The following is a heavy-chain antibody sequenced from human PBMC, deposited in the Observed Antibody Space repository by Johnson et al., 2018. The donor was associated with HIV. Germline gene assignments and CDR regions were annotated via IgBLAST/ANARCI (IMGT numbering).Heavy chain of an antibody. CDR1: GFTFISYG. D-gene: IGHD1-26*01. V-gene: IGHV3-30*02. CDR3: AKERGTYYVVDSFDI. J-gene: IGHJ3*02. CDR2: IRFDGSNK. Sequence: QVQLVESGGGVVQPGGSLRLSCAASGFTFISYGMHWVRQAPGKGLEWVAFIRFDGSNKYYADSVKGRFTISRDNSKNTLYLQMNSLRAEDTAVYYCAKERGTYYVVDSFDIWGQGTMVTVSS.